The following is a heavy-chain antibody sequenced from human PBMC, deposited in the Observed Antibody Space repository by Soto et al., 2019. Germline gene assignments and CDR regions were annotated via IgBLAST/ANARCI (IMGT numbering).Heavy chain of an antibody. CDR1: GFTFSSYA. Sequence: TGGSLRLSCAASGFTFSSYAMSWVRQAPGKGLEWVSAISGSGGSTYYADSVKGRFTISRDNSKNTLYLQMNSLRAEDTAVYYCAKDQGSGFYYYGMDVWGQGTTVTVSS. CDR2: ISGSGGST. D-gene: IGHD3-10*01. J-gene: IGHJ6*02. V-gene: IGHV3-23*01. CDR3: AKDQGSGFYYYGMDV.